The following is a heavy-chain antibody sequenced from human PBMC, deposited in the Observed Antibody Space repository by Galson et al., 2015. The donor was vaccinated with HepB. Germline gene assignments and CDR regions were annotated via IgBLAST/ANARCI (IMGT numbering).Heavy chain of an antibody. Sequence: SLRLSCAASGFSFRSYWMHWVRQAPGKGPMWVSRIKGDGTTTTYADSVRGRFTISRDNAKNTLYLQMNSLRSEDTAVYYCTRDLFCRDGSCYTQDFDYWGQGTLVTVSP. D-gene: IGHD2-15*01. J-gene: IGHJ4*02. CDR1: GFSFRSYW. CDR3: TRDLFCRDGSCYTQDFDY. V-gene: IGHV3-74*01. CDR2: IKGDGTTT.